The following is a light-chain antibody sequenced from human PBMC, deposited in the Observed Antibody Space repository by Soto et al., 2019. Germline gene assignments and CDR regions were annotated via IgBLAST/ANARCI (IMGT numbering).Light chain of an antibody. V-gene: IGLV8-61*01. CDR1: SGSVSTFHY. J-gene: IGLJ3*02. CDR3: VLYMGTDKWV. Sequence: QTVVTQEPSFSVSPGGTVTLTCGLTSGSVSTFHYPTWYQQTPGQSPRTLIYNTDTRSSGVPDRFSGSILGNRAALTITGAQADDDSVYHCVLYMGTDKWVFGGGTQLTVL. CDR2: NTD.